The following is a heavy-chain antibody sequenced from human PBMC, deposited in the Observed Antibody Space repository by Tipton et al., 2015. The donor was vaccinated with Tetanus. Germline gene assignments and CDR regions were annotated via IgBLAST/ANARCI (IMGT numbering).Heavy chain of an antibody. Sequence: LRLSCVGSGFTFSDYTMNWIRQPPGKGLEWIGEINHSGSTNYNPSLKSRVTISVDTSKNQFSLKLSSVTAADTAVYYCARVYCSGGSCYDGWGDWGQGTLVTVSS. J-gene: IGHJ4*02. CDR2: INHSGST. D-gene: IGHD2-15*01. CDR3: ARVYCSGGSCYDGWGD. V-gene: IGHV4-34*01. CDR1: GFTFSDYT.